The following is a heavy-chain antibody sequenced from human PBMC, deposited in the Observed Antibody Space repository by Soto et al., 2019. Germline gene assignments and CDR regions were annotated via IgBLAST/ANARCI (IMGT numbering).Heavy chain of an antibody. D-gene: IGHD1-7*01. Sequence: GESLKISCKVSGYSFTSYWISWVRQMPGKGLEWMGRIDPSDSYTNYSPSFQGHVTISADKSISTAYLQWSSLKASDTAMYYCARPIGDPLTGPTAYPYYGMDVWGQGTTVTVSS. CDR1: GYSFTSYW. CDR2: IDPSDSYT. CDR3: ARPIGDPLTGPTAYPYYGMDV. V-gene: IGHV5-10-1*01. J-gene: IGHJ6*02.